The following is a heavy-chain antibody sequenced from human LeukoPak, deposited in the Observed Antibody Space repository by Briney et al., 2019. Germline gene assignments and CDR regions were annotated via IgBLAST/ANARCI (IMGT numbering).Heavy chain of an antibody. Sequence: PSETLSLTCTVSGGSISSGNYYWSWIRQPAGKGLEWIGRIYTSGSTNYNPSFKSRVTISVDTSKNQFSLKVDSVTAADTAVYYCARDHPTPTTGYMDVWGKGTTVTVSS. CDR3: ARDHPTPTTGYMDV. CDR1: GGSISSGNYY. V-gene: IGHV4-61*02. J-gene: IGHJ6*03. D-gene: IGHD1-26*01. CDR2: IYTSGST.